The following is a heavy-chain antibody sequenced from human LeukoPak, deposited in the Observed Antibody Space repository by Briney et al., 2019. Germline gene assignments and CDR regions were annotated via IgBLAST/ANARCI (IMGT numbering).Heavy chain of an antibody. J-gene: IGHJ3*02. D-gene: IGHD3-3*01. CDR2: IYYSGST. V-gene: IGHV4-59*01. CDR3: AREGAVDDFWSGLDAFDI. CDR1: GGSISSYY. Sequence: SETLSHTCTVSGGSISSYYWSWIRQPPGKGLEWIGYIYYSGSTNYNPSLKSRVTISVDTSKNQFSLKLSSVTAADTAVYYCAREGAVDDFWSGLDAFDIWGQGTMVTVSS.